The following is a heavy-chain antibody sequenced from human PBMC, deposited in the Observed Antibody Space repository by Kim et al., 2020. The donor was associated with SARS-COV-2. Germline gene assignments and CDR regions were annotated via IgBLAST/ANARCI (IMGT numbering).Heavy chain of an antibody. CDR2: INHSGST. D-gene: IGHD3-3*01. CDR3: ARGEYYDFWSGPQYYYGMDV. V-gene: IGHV4-34*01. J-gene: IGHJ6*02. CDR1: GGSFSGYY. Sequence: SETLSLTCAVYGGSFSGYYWSWIRQPPGKGLEWIGEINHSGSTNYNPSLKSRVTISVDTSKNQFSLKLSSVTAADTAVYYCARGEYYDFWSGPQYYYGMDVWGQGTTVTVSS.